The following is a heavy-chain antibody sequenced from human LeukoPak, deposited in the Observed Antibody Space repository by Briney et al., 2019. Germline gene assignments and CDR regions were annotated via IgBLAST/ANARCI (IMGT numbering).Heavy chain of an antibody. D-gene: IGHD3-16*01. V-gene: IGHV3-33*01. CDR1: GFTFSGYG. CDR3: ARGTTLRSYFDY. J-gene: IGHJ4*02. CDR2: IWDDGSNK. Sequence: GGSLRLSCAASGFTFSGYGMHWVRQAPGKGLEWVAVIWDDGSNKYYADSVKGRFTISRDNSKNTLYLQMNSLRAEDTAVYYCARGTTLRSYFDYWGQGTLVTVSS.